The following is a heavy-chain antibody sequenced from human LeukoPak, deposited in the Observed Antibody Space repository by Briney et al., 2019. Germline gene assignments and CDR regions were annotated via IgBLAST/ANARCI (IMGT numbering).Heavy chain of an antibody. CDR1: GFTFSRNG. CDR2: ISGSGGST. CDR3: TTFDY. Sequence: PGGSLRLSCAASGFTFSRNGMTWVRQAPGKGLEWVSAISGSGGSTNYAQKFQGRVTMTRDMSMSTVYMELSSLRAEDTAVFYCTTFDYWGQGTLVTVSS. D-gene: IGHD1-1*01. V-gene: IGHV3-23*01. J-gene: IGHJ4*02.